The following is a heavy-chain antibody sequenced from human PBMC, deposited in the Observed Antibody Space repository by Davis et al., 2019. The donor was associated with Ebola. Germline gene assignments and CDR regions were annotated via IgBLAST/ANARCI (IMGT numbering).Heavy chain of an antibody. D-gene: IGHD5-18*01. Sequence: PGGSLRLSCAASGFSLSDYWMHWVRQAPGMGPEWVAAISSGGSLIYYADSVKGRFTISRDNSKNTLYLQMNSVRSDDTALYYCAKGGYSYGDMDYWGQGTLVTVSS. CDR3: AKGGYSYGDMDY. CDR2: ISSGGSLI. CDR1: GFSLSDYW. V-gene: IGHV3-30*18. J-gene: IGHJ4*02.